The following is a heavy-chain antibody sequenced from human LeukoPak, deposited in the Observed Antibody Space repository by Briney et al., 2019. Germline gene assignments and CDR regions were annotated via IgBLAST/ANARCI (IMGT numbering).Heavy chain of an antibody. CDR2: INPNSGGT. CDR1: GYTFTGHY. V-gene: IGHV1-2*06. D-gene: IGHD6-19*01. CDR3: ARGIAGYSSGHYFDY. J-gene: IGHJ4*02. Sequence: GASVKVSCKASGYTFTGHYMHWVRQAPGQGLEWMGRINPNSGGTNYAQKFRGRVTMTRDTSISTAYMELSRLRSDDTAVYYCARGIAGYSSGHYFDYWGQGTLVTVSS.